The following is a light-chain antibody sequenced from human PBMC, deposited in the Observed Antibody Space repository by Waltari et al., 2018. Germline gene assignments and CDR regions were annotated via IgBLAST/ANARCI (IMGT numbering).Light chain of an antibody. CDR2: EVS. CDR1: SSDVGRYNL. CDR3: CSYAGSSTV. V-gene: IGLV2-23*02. J-gene: IGLJ2*01. Sequence: QSALTQPASVSGSPGQSITISCTGTSSDVGRYNLVSWYQQHPGKAPKLMIYEVSKRSSGVSNRFSGSKSGNTASLTISGLQAEDEADYYCCSYAGSSTVFGGGTKLTVL.